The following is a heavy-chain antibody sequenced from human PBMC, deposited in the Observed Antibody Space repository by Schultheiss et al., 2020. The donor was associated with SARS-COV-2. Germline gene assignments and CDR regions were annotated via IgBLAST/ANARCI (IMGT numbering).Heavy chain of an antibody. CDR3: ARDSSGYVTY. V-gene: IGHV4-61*08. CDR1: GGSISSGGYY. Sequence: SETLSLTCTVSGGSISSGGYYWSWIRQPPGKGLEWIGYIYYSGSTYYNPSLKSRVTISVDTSKNQFSLKLSSVTAADTAVYYCARDSSGYVTYWGQGTLVTVSS. J-gene: IGHJ4*02. CDR2: IYYSGST. D-gene: IGHD5-12*01.